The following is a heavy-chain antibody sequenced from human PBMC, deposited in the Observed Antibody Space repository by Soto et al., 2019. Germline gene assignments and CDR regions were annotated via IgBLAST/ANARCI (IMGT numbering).Heavy chain of an antibody. J-gene: IGHJ4*02. V-gene: IGHV1-18*01. CDR2: ISAYNGNT. CDR1: GYTITSYG. CDR3: ARNSPYDSSGYYRVPNDY. D-gene: IGHD3-22*01. Sequence: ASVELCCKASGYTITSYGMRWVRQAPGQGLEWMGWISAYNGNTNYAQKLQGRVTMTTDTSTSTAYMELRSLRSDDTAVYYCARNSPYDSSGYYRVPNDYWGQGTLVTVSS.